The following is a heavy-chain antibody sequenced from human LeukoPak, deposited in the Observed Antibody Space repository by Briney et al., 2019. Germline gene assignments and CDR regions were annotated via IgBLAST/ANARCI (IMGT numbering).Heavy chain of an antibody. CDR2: INAGNGNT. CDR3: ARGDFYYDSSDP. Sequence: ASEKVSCKASGYTFTNYAMYWVRQAPGQRLEWMGWINAGNGNTKYSQKFQGRVTITSDTSANTVYMELSSLRSEDTAVYYCARGDFYYDSSDPWGQGTLVTVSS. CDR1: GYTFTNYA. V-gene: IGHV1-3*01. D-gene: IGHD3-22*01. J-gene: IGHJ5*02.